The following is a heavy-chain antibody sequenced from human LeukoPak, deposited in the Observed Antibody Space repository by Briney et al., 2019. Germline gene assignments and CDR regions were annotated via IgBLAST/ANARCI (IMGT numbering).Heavy chain of an antibody. CDR2: ITASSTAI. CDR1: GFTFSNYW. J-gene: IGHJ4*02. V-gene: IGHV3-21*01. Sequence: GGSLRLSCAASGFTFSNYWMTWVRQAPGKGLEWVSSITASSTAIYSADSVKGRFTISRGNAKNFLYLQMSSLRAEDTAVYYCARTYYDILTGYNPYFDYWGPGILVTVSS. D-gene: IGHD3-9*01. CDR3: ARTYYDILTGYNPYFDY.